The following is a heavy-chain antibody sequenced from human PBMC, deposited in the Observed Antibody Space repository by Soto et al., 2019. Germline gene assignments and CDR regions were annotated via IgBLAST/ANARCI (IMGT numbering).Heavy chain of an antibody. CDR3: PKGLEDSTAWYRVGLNY. CDR2: INAGNGNT. J-gene: IGHJ4*02. D-gene: IGHD6-19*01. V-gene: IGHV1-3*01. Sequence: XAVMVACKASGYPFTSYAMHWVRQAPGQRLEWMGWINAGNGNTKYSQKFQGRVTITRDTSASTAYMELSRLRSEDTAVYYCPKGLEDSTAWYRVGLNYCGQRTLVNVSS. CDR1: GYPFTSYA.